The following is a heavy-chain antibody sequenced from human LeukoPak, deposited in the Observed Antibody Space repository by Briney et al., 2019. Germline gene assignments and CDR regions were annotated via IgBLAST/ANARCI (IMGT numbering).Heavy chain of an antibody. CDR3: TRAHGYRKTLLDY. CDR1: GFTFSSYS. Sequence: GGSLRLSCAASGFTFSSYSMNWVRQAPGKGLEWVSVIYSGGSTYYADSVKGRFTISRDNSKNTLYLQMNSLRAEDTAAYYCTRAHGYRKTLLDYWGQGTLVTVSS. D-gene: IGHD6-13*01. V-gene: IGHV3-66*01. J-gene: IGHJ4*02. CDR2: IYSGGST.